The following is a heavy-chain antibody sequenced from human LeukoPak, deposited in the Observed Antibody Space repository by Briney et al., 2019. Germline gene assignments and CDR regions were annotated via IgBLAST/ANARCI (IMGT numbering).Heavy chain of an antibody. CDR3: AGRRIKIFGEVIRSRRHWFDP. D-gene: IGHD3-3*01. CDR1: GGSFSGFY. CDR2: IKYSGST. J-gene: IGHJ5*02. Sequence: PSETLSLTCAVYGGSFSGFYWNWIRQPPGKGLEWIGEIKYSGSTNYNPSLNSRVTISLDTSKSQFSLKLNSVTAADTAVYYCAGRRIKIFGEVIRSRRHWFDPWGQGTLVTVSS. V-gene: IGHV4-34*01.